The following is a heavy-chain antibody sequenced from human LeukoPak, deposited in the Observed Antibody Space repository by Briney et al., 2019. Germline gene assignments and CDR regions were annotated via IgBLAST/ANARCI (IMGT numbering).Heavy chain of an antibody. Sequence: SETLSLTCAVYGGSFSGYYWSWIRQPPGKGLGWIGEINHSGSTNYNPSLKSRVTISVDTSKNQFSLNLSSVTAADTAVYYCARGVVPAAIDYWGQGTLVTVSS. D-gene: IGHD2-2*02. V-gene: IGHV4-34*01. CDR2: INHSGST. CDR1: GGSFSGYY. CDR3: ARGVVPAAIDY. J-gene: IGHJ4*02.